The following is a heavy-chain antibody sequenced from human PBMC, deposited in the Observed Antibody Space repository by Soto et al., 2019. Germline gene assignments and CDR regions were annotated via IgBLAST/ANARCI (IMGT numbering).Heavy chain of an antibody. V-gene: IGHV1-18*01. CDR1: GYTFTSYG. D-gene: IGHD5-18*01. CDR2: ISAYNGNT. CDR3: ERDQAMAQFDY. J-gene: IGHJ4*02. Sequence: QVQLVQSGAEVKKPGASVKVSCKASGYTFTSYGISWVRQAPGQGLEWMGWISAYNGNTKYAQNLQGRVTMTTDTATSTAYMELRSLRADDTAVYYCERDQAMAQFDYWGQGTLVTVSS.